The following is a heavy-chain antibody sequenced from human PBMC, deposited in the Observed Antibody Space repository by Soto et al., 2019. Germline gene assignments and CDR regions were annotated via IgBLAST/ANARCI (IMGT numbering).Heavy chain of an antibody. CDR2: IYYSGST. CDR3: ASTKGIAAAGTASMVV. J-gene: IGHJ6*01. CDR1: GGSISSYY. Sequence: SETLSLTCTVSGGSISSYYWSWIRQPPGKGLEWIGYIYYSGSTNYNPSLKSRVTISVDTSKNQFSLKLSSVTAADTAVYYCASTKGIAAAGTASMVVLGQGTTVNVSS. V-gene: IGHV4-59*01. D-gene: IGHD6-13*01.